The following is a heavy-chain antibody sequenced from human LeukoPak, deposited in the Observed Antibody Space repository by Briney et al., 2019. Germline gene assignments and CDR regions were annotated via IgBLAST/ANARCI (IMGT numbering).Heavy chain of an antibody. CDR2: LYSGGST. D-gene: IGHD3-22*01. V-gene: IGHV3-53*01. Sequence: PGGSLRLSCAASGFTLISNYMSWVRQAPGKGLEWVSVLYSGGSTYYADSVKGRFTISRDNSKNTLYLQMNSLRAEDTAVYYCARVVVTYFDYWGQGTLVTVSS. CDR1: GFTLISNY. J-gene: IGHJ4*02. CDR3: ARVVVTYFDY.